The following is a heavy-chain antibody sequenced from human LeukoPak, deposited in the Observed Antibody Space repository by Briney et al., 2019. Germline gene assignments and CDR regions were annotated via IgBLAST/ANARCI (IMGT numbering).Heavy chain of an antibody. Sequence: GGSLRLSCAASGFTFSNYAMHWVRRAPGKGLEWVAFMSYDGSDKYYADSVKGRFTISRDNSKSTLYLQMNSLRAEDTAVYYCAKDEPGTYSPSDYWGQGTLVTVSS. CDR3: AKDEPGTYSPSDY. CDR2: MSYDGSDK. V-gene: IGHV3-30*18. D-gene: IGHD3-10*01. J-gene: IGHJ4*02. CDR1: GFTFSNYA.